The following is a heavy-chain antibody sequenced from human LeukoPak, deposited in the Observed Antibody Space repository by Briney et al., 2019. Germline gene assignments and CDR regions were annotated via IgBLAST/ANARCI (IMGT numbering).Heavy chain of an antibody. CDR1: GASISPYY. J-gene: IGHJ4*02. Sequence: PSETLSLTCTVSGASISPYYWNWIRQPAGKGLEWIGRLYPSGSSDYNPSLKSRVSISVGTSNNQFSLRVTSVTAADTAIYYCARDLSGSLYFDYWGQGILVTVS. V-gene: IGHV4-4*07. D-gene: IGHD3-10*01. CDR2: LYPSGSS. CDR3: ARDLSGSLYFDY.